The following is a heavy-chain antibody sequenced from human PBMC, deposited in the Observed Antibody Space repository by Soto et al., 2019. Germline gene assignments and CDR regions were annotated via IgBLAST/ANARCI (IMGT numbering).Heavy chain of an antibody. V-gene: IGHV3-48*02. D-gene: IGHD3-16*01. CDR2: ISSGSLSI. CDR3: ARGGSSSDNGMDV. CDR1: GFTFSRYT. J-gene: IGHJ6*02. Sequence: EVQLEESGGGLVQPGGSLRLSCAASGFTFSRYTMNWVCQTPGKGLEWVSYISSGSLSIYYADSVKGRFTVSRDNAKNSLFLQMNSLRDEDTAVYYCARGGSSSDNGMDVWGQGTTVTVSS.